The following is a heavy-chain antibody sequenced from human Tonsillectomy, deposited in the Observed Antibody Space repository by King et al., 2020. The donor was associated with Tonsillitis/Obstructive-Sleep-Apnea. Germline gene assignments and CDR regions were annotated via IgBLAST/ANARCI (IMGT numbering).Heavy chain of an antibody. CDR2: ISYDGSNK. CDR3: ASLVLRYFDWSPNHHNWFDP. V-gene: IGHV3-30*01. J-gene: IGHJ5*02. Sequence: VQLVESGGGVGQPGRSLRLSCAASGFTFSSYAMHWVRQAPGKGLEWVAVISYDGSNKYYADSVKGRFTISRDNSKNTLYLQMNSLRAEDTAMYFCASLVLRYFDWSPNHHNWFDPWGQGTLVTVSS. D-gene: IGHD3-9*01. CDR1: GFTFSSYA.